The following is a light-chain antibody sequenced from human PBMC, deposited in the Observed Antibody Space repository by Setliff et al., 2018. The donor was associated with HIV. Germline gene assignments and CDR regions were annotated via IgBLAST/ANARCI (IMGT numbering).Light chain of an antibody. J-gene: IGLJ1*01. Sequence: QSALTQPASVSGSPGQSITISCTGTSSDVGTYNYVSWYQQHPGKAPKLMIYEVSNRPLGVSNRFSGSKSGNTASLTISGLQAEDEADYYCSSYTSNNLYVFGTGTKVTVL. CDR2: EVS. CDR3: SSYTSNNLYV. V-gene: IGLV2-14*01. CDR1: SSDVGTYNY.